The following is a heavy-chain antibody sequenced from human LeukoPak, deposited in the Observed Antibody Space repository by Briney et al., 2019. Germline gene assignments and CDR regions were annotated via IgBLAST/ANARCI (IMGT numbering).Heavy chain of an antibody. CDR1: GFTFDDYG. CDR2: VNWNGGST. V-gene: IGHV3-20*04. D-gene: IGHD5-18*01. J-gene: IGHJ4*02. CDR3: AKGGYNYGFSCDY. Sequence: PGGSLRLSCAASGFTFDDYGMSWVRHAPGKGLEWISGVNWNGGSTGYADSVKGRFTISRDNSKNTLDLQMNSLRVEDTAVYYCAKGGYNYGFSCDYWGQGTLVTVSS.